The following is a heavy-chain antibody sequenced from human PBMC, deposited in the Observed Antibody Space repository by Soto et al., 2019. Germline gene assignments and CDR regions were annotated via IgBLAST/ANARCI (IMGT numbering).Heavy chain of an antibody. CDR2: IYHSGST. V-gene: IGHV4-30-2*01. Sequence: QLQLRESGSGLVKPSQTLSLTCAVSGGSISSGGYSWSWIRQPPGKGLEWIGYIYHSGSTYYNPSLKSRVTISVDRSKNQFSLKLSSVTAADTAVYYCASIFSRSCSGGRCDRSIVYWGTVTLDTV. CDR1: GGSISSGGYS. D-gene: IGHD2-15*01. J-gene: IGHJ4*02. CDR3: ASIFSRSCSGGRCDRSIVY.